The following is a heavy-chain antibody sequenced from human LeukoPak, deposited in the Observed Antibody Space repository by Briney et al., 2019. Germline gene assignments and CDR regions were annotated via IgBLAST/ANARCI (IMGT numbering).Heavy chain of an antibody. V-gene: IGHV1-18*01. CDR1: GYTFTSYG. CDR2: ISAYNGNT. Sequence: ASVKVSRKASGYTFTSYGISWVRQAPGQGLEWMGWISAYNGNTNYAQKLQGRVTMTTDTSTSTAYMELRSLRSDDTAVYYCARDSPRKPTTVSDYWGQGTLVTVSS. D-gene: IGHD4-17*01. J-gene: IGHJ4*02. CDR3: ARDSPRKPTTVSDY.